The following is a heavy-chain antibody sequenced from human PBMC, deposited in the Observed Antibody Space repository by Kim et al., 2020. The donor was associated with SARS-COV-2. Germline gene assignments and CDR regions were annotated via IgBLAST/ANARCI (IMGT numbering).Heavy chain of an antibody. D-gene: IGHD2-8*01. J-gene: IGHJ4*02. V-gene: IGHV3-23*01. Sequence: DADSVKGRFTISRDNSKNTLYQQMNSLRAEDTAVYYCAKDPTMYALYYFDYWGQGTLVTVSS. CDR3: AKDPTMYALYYFDY.